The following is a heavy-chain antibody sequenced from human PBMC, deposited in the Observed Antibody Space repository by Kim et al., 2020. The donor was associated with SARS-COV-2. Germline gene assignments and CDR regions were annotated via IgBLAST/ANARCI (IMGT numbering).Heavy chain of an antibody. Sequence: PSLHGQVTISADKSISTAYLQWSSLKASDTAMYYCARRKTGSQLYYFDYWGQGTLVTVSS. V-gene: IGHV5-51*01. D-gene: IGHD3-9*01. J-gene: IGHJ4*02. CDR3: ARRKTGSQLYYFDY.